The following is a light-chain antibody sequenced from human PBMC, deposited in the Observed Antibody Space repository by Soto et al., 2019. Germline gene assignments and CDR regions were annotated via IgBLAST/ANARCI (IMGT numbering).Light chain of an antibody. CDR2: RND. J-gene: IGLJ2*01. CDR3: ASWDDSLSGPGV. Sequence: QSVLTQPPSASGTPGQRVTISCSGSNSNIVSDYVYWYQQLPGTAPTLLIYRNDQRPSGVSDRFSGSKSGTSASLAISGLRSEDEADYYCASWDDSLSGPGVFGGGTKLTVL. V-gene: IGLV1-47*01. CDR1: NSNIVSDY.